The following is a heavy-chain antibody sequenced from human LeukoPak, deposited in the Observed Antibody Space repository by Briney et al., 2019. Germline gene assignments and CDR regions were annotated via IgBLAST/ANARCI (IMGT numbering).Heavy chain of an antibody. CDR2: FDPEDGET. CDR1: GYTLTELS. CDR3: ATGLRRDFGVVKNFDY. J-gene: IGHJ4*02. Sequence: ASVKVSCKVSGYTLTELSMHWVRQAPGKGLEWMGGFDPEDGETIYAQKFQGRVTMTEDTSTDTAYMELSNLRSEDTAVYYCATGLRRDFGVVKNFDYWGQGTLVTVSS. D-gene: IGHD3-3*01. V-gene: IGHV1-24*01.